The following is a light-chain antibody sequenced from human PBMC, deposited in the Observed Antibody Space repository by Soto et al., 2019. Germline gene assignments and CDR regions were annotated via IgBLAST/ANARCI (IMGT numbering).Light chain of an antibody. CDR3: QSYDSRLSGLV. CDR1: SSNIGAGYD. J-gene: IGLJ1*01. CDR2: GNS. Sequence: QSVLTQPPSVSVAPGRRVTISCTGSSSNIGAGYDVHWYQQLPGTAPKLLIYGNSNRPSGVPDRFSGSKSGTSASLSVTWLQAEDEADYYCQSYDSRLSGLVFGTGTKLTVL. V-gene: IGLV1-40*01.